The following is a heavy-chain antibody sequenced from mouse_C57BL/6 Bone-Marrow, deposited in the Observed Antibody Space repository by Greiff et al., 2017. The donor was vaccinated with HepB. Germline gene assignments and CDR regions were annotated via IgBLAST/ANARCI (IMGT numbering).Heavy chain of an antibody. D-gene: IGHD2-3*01. CDR1: GYTFTSYW. CDR2: INPSSGYT. CDR3: ARVWLLPFQAMDY. V-gene: IGHV1-7*01. Sequence: QVQLKQSGAELAKPGASVKLSCKASGYTFTSYWMHWVKQRPGQGLEWIGYINPSSGYTKYNQKFKDKATLTADKSSSTAYMQLSSLTYEDSAVYYCARVWLLPFQAMDYWGQGTSVTVSS. J-gene: IGHJ4*01.